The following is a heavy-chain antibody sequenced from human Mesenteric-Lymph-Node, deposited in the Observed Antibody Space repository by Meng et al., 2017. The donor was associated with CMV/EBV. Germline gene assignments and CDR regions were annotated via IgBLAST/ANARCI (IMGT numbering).Heavy chain of an antibody. CDR3: ASPKSLRYFDWSRFDY. D-gene: IGHD3-9*01. CDR2: IIPIFGTA. J-gene: IGHJ4*02. Sequence: GGTLSSYTISGVRQAPGQGLEWMGGIIPIFGTANYAQKFQGRVTITADESTSTGYMELSSLRSEDTAVYYCASPKSLRYFDWSRFDYWGQGTLVTVSS. V-gene: IGHV1-69*01. CDR1: GGTLSSYT.